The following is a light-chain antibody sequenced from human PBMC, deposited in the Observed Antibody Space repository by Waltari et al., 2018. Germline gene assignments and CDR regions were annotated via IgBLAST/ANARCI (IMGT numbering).Light chain of an antibody. CDR2: GAS. J-gene: IGKJ5*01. CDR3: QQYNNWPPIT. CDR1: QRVSSN. V-gene: IGKV3-15*01. Sequence: EIVMTQSPATLSVSPGERATLSCRASQRVSSNLAWYQQKPGQAPRLLIYGASTRATGIPARVSGSGSGTEFTLTISSLQSEDFAVYYWQQYNNWPPITFGQGTRLEIK.